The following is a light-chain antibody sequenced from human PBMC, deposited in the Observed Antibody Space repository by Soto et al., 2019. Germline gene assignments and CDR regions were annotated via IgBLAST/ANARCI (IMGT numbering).Light chain of an antibody. CDR2: LGS. CDR1: QSLLHSNGYNY. Sequence: DIVMTQSPLSLPVTPGEPASISCRSSQSLLHSNGYNYLDWYLQKPGQSPQLLIYLGSNRASGVPARFSGSGSGTAFTLKISRVEAADVGVYYCMQALQTPYTFGQGTKLEIK. CDR3: MQALQTPYT. V-gene: IGKV2-28*01. J-gene: IGKJ2*01.